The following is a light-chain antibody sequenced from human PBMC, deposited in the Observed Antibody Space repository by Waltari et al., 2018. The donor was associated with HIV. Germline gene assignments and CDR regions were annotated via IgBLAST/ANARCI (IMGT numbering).Light chain of an antibody. V-gene: IGKV3-15*01. CDR3: QQYNNLPPEWT. CDR2: GSS. J-gene: IGKJ1*01. CDR1: PSVSSN. Sequence: EIVMTQSPATLSVYPGERATLSCRASPSVSSNLAWYQQKPGEAPRRLIYGSSSRATGSPARFSGIGSGTDFTLTISCLQSEDSAPYYCQQYNNLPPEWTFGQGTKVEIK.